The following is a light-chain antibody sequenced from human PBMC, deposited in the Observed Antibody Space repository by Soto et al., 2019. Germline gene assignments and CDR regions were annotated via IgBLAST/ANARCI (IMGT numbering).Light chain of an antibody. V-gene: IGLV1-40*01. CDR1: SSNIGAGYD. CDR3: QSYDSGLDGV. CDR2: GNS. Sequence: QSVLTQPPSVSGAPGQRVTISCTGSSSNIGAGYDVHWYQQLPGTAPKLLIYGNSNRPSGVPDRFSGSKSGTSASLAITGPQAEDEAVYYCQSYDSGLDGVFGGGIKVTVL. J-gene: IGLJ2*01.